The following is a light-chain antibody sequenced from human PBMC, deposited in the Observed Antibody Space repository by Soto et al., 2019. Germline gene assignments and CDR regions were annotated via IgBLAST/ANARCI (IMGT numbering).Light chain of an antibody. CDR2: KAS. J-gene: IGKJ1*01. CDR3: QHYNSYSEA. CDR1: QTISSW. V-gene: IGKV1-5*03. Sequence: IHITQSPPPVSGSVGDRVTITCRASQTISSWLAWYQQKPGKAPKLLIYKASTLKSGVPSRFSGSGSGTEFTLTISSLQPDDFATYYCQHYNSYSEAFGQGTKVDI.